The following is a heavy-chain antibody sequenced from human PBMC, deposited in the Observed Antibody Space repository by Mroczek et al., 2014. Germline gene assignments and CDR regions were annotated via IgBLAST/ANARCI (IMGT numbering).Heavy chain of an antibody. D-gene: IGHD3-10*01. CDR3: ARLGDGVRGVIRDYYGMDV. CDR1: GGSISSGSYY. Sequence: QVQLQESGPGLVKPSQTLSLTCTVSGGSISSGSYYWSWIRQPAGKGLEWIGRIYTSGSTNYNPSLKSRVTISVDTSKNQFSLKLSSVTAADTAVYYCARLGDGVRGVIRDYYGMDVWGQGTTVTVSS. CDR2: IYTSGST. V-gene: IGHV4-61*02. J-gene: IGHJ6*02.